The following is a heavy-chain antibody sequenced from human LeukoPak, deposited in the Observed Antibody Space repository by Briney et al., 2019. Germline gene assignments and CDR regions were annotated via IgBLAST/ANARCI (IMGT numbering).Heavy chain of an antibody. Sequence: KPSETLSLTCAVYGGSFGGYYWSWIRQPPGKGLEWIGEINHSGSTNYNPSLKSRVTISVDTSKNQFSLKLSSVTAADTAVYYCARGSGYSYGYHYWGQGTLVTVSS. D-gene: IGHD5-18*01. CDR2: INHSGST. CDR1: GGSFGGYY. J-gene: IGHJ4*02. CDR3: ARGSGYSYGYHY. V-gene: IGHV4-34*01.